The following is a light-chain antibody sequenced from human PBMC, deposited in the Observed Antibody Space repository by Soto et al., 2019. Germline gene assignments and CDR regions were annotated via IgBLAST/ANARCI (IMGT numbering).Light chain of an antibody. V-gene: IGKV1-5*03. J-gene: IGKJ1*01. CDR1: QTISSW. CDR3: QHYNSYSEA. Sequence: DIQMTQSRSTLSASVRDRVTISCRASQTISSWLAWFQQRPGRAPKFLIYKASSLKNGVPLRFIGSGSGTQFTLTISSLQPDDFATYYCQHYNSYSEAFGQGTKVDIK. CDR2: KAS.